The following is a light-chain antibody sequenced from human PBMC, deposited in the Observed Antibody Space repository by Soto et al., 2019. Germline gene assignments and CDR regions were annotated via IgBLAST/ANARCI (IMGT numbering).Light chain of an antibody. CDR3: QQRSSWPLT. CDR2: DAF. V-gene: IGKV3-11*01. Sequence: EIVLTQSPATLSLSPGERATLSCRASQSVGSYFAWYHQTPGQAPRLLIYDAFTRATGIPARFSGSGSGTDFTLTISSLEPEDFAVYFCQQRSSWPLTFGGGTMVEIK. J-gene: IGKJ4*01. CDR1: QSVGSY.